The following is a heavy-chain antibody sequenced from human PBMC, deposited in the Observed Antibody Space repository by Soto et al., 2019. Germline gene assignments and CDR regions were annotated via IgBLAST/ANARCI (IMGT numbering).Heavy chain of an antibody. CDR1: GYTFSSYG. CDR2: ISGYNGNT. CDR3: AREVTTVTTYYYYGMDV. D-gene: IGHD4-17*01. J-gene: IGHJ6*02. Sequence: QVQLVQSGAEVKKPGASVKVSCKASGYTFSSYGISWVRQAPGQGLEWMGWISGYNGNTNYAQNLQGRVTMTTDTSTRTAYMELRSLRSDDTAVYYCAREVTTVTTYYYYGMDVWGQGTTVTVSS. V-gene: IGHV1-18*01.